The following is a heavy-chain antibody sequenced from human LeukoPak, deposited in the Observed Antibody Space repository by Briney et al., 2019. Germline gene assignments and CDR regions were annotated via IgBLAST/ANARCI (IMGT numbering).Heavy chain of an antibody. Sequence: GGSLRLSCTASGFTFGDYVMSWVRQAPGKGLEWVGFIRSKAYGGTTKNAASVKGRFTISRDNAKNSLYLQMNSLRAEDTALYHCARVPRIEWELHNYYYYMDVWGKGTTVTISS. CDR3: ARVPRIEWELHNYYYYMDV. J-gene: IGHJ6*03. CDR2: IRSKAYGGTT. V-gene: IGHV3-49*04. CDR1: GFTFGDYV. D-gene: IGHD1-26*01.